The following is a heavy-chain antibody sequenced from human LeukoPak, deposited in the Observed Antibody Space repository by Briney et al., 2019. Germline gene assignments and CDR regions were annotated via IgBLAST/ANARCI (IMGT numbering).Heavy chain of an antibody. CDR1: GFTFSSYS. Sequence: PGGSLRLSCAASGFTFSSYSMTWVRQAPGKGLEWVSSISSSSSYIYYADSVKGRFTISRDNAKNSLYLQMNSLRAEDTAVYYCARGPLWFGEVFAFDIWGQGTMVTVSS. J-gene: IGHJ3*02. CDR3: ARGPLWFGEVFAFDI. D-gene: IGHD3-10*01. CDR2: ISSSSSYI. V-gene: IGHV3-21*04.